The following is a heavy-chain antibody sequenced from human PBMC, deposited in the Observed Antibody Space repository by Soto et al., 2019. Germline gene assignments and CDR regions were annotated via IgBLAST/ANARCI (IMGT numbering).Heavy chain of an antibody. CDR3: ANLAKNYYHYMDV. CDR1: VLSFSDYY. Sequence: GGSLRLSCAASVLSFSDYYMSWIRQAPGKGLEWVSLISTSGSSTDYADSVKGRFTISRDNAKNSLSLQMNSLRAEDTAVYYCANLAKNYYHYMDVWGKGTTVTVSS. J-gene: IGHJ6*03. V-gene: IGHV3-11*01. D-gene: IGHD1-26*01. CDR2: ISTSGSST.